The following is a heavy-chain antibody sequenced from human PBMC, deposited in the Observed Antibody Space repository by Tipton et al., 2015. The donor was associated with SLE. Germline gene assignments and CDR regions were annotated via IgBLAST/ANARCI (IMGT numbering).Heavy chain of an antibody. CDR2: IRSKAYGGTT. Sequence: SLRLSCTASGFTFGDYAMSWVRQAPGKGLEWVGFIRSKAYGGTTEYAASVKGRFTISRDDSKSIAYLQMNNLKTEDTAVYYCSIFGGGYYYGMDVWGQGTTVTVSS. V-gene: IGHV3-49*04. CDR1: GFTFGDYA. D-gene: IGHD3-3*01. CDR3: SIFGGGYYYGMDV. J-gene: IGHJ6*02.